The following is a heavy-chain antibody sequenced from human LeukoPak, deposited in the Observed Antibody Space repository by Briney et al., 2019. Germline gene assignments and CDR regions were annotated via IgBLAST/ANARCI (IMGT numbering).Heavy chain of an antibody. CDR2: IYYSGSP. D-gene: IGHD5-24*01. V-gene: IGHV4-59*01. CDR1: GASITDYY. Sequence: SETLSLTCTVSGASITDYYWSWIRQPPAKGLEWIGYIYYSGSPNYNPSLKSRVTPSLDTSQNQFSLKLTSVTAADTAVYYCAYGGDAYKTGYWGQGTLVTVSS. CDR3: AYGGDAYKTGY. J-gene: IGHJ4*02.